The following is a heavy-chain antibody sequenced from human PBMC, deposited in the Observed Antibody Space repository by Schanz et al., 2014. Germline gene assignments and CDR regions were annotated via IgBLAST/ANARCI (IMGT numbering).Heavy chain of an antibody. V-gene: IGHV3-30*18. J-gene: IGHJ4*02. CDR1: GFTFSNYW. CDR2: ISYHGSER. CDR3: AKSYDTSGYSGFDY. Sequence: VQLVESGGGLVQPGESLRVSCAASGFTFSNYWMSWVRQAPGKGLEWVAVISYHGSERYYADSVKGRFTISRDNSKNTLYLQMNSLRTEYTAMYFCAKSYDTSGYSGFDYWGQGTLVTVSS. D-gene: IGHD3-22*01.